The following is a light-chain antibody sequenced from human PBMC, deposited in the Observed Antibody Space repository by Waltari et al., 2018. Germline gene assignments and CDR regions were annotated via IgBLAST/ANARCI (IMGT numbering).Light chain of an antibody. CDR2: GVS. CDR3: NSYTSTNTRV. Sequence: QSALTQAASVSGSPGQPITISCTGTRSDVGGYNYVSWYQKHPGKAPKLMIYGVSNRPSGVSNRFSGSKSGNTASLTISGLQAEDEADYYCNSYTSTNTRVFGGGTKLTVL. CDR1: RSDVGGYNY. V-gene: IGLV2-14*03. J-gene: IGLJ3*02.